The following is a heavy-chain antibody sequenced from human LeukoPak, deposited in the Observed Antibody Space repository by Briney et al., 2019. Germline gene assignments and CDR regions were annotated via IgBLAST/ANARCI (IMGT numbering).Heavy chain of an antibody. CDR1: GFSFISYT. D-gene: IGHD3-10*01. J-gene: IGHJ4*02. V-gene: IGHV3-21*01. CDR2: ISSTSDYI. Sequence: GGSLRLSCAASGFSFISYTMNWVRQAPGKGLEWVSSISSTSDYIYYADSVKGRFTISRDNAKNSLLLQMNSLRAEDTAVYYCARDWGQYGSGCYGKVWGQGTLVTVSS. CDR3: ARDWGQYGSGCYGKV.